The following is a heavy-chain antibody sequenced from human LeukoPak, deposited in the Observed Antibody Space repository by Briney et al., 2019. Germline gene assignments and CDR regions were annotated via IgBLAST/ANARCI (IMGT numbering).Heavy chain of an antibody. D-gene: IGHD6-6*01. Sequence: GGSLRLSCAASGFTFTSYSINWVRQAPGKGLEWVSSISSSSSYIYYADSVKGRFTISRDNARNSLYLQMNSLRAEDTAVYYGPRNWPEYSSGFDPWGKGTLVTSPQ. V-gene: IGHV3-21*01. J-gene: IGHJ5*02. CDR2: ISSSSSYI. CDR1: GFTFTSYS. CDR3: PRNWPEYSSGFDP.